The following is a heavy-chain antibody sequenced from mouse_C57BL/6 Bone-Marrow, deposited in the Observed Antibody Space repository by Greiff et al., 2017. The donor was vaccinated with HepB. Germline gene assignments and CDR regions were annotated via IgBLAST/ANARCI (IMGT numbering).Heavy chain of an antibody. CDR2: IYPSDSET. CDR1: GYTFTSYW. Sequence: QVQLQQPGAELVRPGSSVKLSCKASGYTFTSYWMDWVKQRPGQGLEWIGNIYPSDSETHYNQKFKDKATLTVDKSSSTAYMQRSSLTSEDSAVYYCARRALIYYGYDCYAMDYWGQGTSVTVSS. D-gene: IGHD2-2*01. J-gene: IGHJ4*01. CDR3: ARRALIYYGYDCYAMDY. V-gene: IGHV1-61*01.